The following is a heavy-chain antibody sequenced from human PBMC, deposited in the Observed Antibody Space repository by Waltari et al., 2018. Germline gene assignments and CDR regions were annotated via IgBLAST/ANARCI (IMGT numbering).Heavy chain of an antibody. CDR2: LGGNEDWI. D-gene: IGHD3-10*01. J-gene: IGHJ4*02. CDR1: GFPFYNSP. Sequence: EVQLLESGGGSVQPGGSLRLSCAASGFPFYNSPRTWVRQVPGKGLEWVSYLGGNEDWISYAESVKGRFTIFRDKSKNTLYLQMNSLRAEDTALYYCARDYNSTIRAHDYWGQGTLVTVSS. CDR3: ARDYNSTIRAHDY. V-gene: IGHV3-23*01.